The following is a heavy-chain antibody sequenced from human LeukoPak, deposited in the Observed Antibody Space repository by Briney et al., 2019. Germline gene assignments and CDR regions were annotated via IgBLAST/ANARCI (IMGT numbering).Heavy chain of an antibody. V-gene: IGHV4-59*01. CDR1: GGSISSYY. J-gene: IGHJ5*02. D-gene: IGHD3-10*01. CDR3: ARDPSGNWFDP. Sequence: SETLSLTCTVSGGSISSYYWSWIRQPPGKGLEWIGYIYYSGSTNYNPSLKSQVTISVDTSKNQFSLKLSSVTAADTALYYCARDPSGNWFDPWGQGTLVTVSS. CDR2: IYYSGST.